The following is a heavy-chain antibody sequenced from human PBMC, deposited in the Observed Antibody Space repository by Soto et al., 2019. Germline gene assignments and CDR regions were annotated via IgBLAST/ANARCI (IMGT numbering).Heavy chain of an antibody. CDR1: AGSISSVNYY. CDR3: ASLPSGWYDVNWLDP. CDR2: IYYRGST. Sequence: KTSETLSLTCTVSAGSISSVNYYWGWIRQPPGKRLEWIGSIYYRGSTYYNPSLESRVTMSVDTSKNQFSLKLTSMTATDTAVYYCASLPSGWYDVNWLDPWGQGTLVTVSS. V-gene: IGHV4-39*01. D-gene: IGHD6-19*01. J-gene: IGHJ5*02.